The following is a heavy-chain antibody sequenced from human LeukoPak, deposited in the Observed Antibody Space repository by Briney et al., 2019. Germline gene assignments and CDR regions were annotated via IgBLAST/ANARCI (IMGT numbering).Heavy chain of an antibody. CDR2: IYYSGST. Sequence: SQTLSLTCTVSGGSISSGGYYWSWIRQHPGKGLEWIGYIYYSGSTYYNPSLKSRVTMSVDTSKNQFSLKLSSVTAADTAVYYCARDQSGSSSWYNDNSPPYYYYYYYMDVWGKGTTVTVSS. J-gene: IGHJ6*03. D-gene: IGHD6-13*01. CDR1: GGSISSGGYY. CDR3: ARDQSGSSSWYNDNSPPYYYYYYYMDV. V-gene: IGHV4-31*03.